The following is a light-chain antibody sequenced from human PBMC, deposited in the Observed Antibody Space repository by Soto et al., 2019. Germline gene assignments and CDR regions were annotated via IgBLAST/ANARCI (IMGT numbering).Light chain of an antibody. CDR2: GAS. CDR3: QQYSDSPLT. J-gene: IGKJ4*01. Sequence: LTQSACALSLSPGEEATLSCTLSQAVTSKFLAWYQQKAGQPPRLLILGASTRASCIADSFSGSGSGTDFTLTISSFEPEDVAVYYCQQYSDSPLTFGGGTKVDIK. V-gene: IGKV3-20*01. CDR1: QAVTSKF.